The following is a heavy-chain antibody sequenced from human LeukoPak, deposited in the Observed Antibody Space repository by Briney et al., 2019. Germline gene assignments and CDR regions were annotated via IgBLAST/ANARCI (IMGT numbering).Heavy chain of an antibody. D-gene: IGHD1-26*01. CDR1: GGSISSYY. J-gene: IGHJ4*02. Sequence: SETLSLTCTVSGGSISSYYWSWIRQPPGKGLEWIGYIYYSGSTNYNPSLKSRVTISVDTSKNQFSPKLSSVTAADTAVYYCARGGRVGATTVSDYWGQGTLVTVSS. V-gene: IGHV4-59*08. CDR2: IYYSGST. CDR3: ARGGRVGATTVSDY.